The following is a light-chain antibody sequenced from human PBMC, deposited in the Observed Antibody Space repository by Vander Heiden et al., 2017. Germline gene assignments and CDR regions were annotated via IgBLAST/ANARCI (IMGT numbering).Light chain of an antibody. CDR2: KAS. Sequence: DIQMTQSPSTLSASVGDRVTIPCRASQSISSWLAWYQQKPGKAPKLLIYKASSLESGVPSRFSGSGSGTEFTLTISSLQPDDFATYYCQHSGTFGQGTKVEIK. CDR3: QHSGT. CDR1: QSISSW. J-gene: IGKJ1*01. V-gene: IGKV1-5*03.